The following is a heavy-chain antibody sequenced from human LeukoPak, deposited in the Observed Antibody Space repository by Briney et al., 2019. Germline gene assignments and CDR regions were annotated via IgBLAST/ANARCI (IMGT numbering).Heavy chain of an antibody. CDR3: AKVSYYDSSGSPDY. V-gene: IGHV3-23*01. CDR2: ISGSGGST. Sequence: PGGSLRLSCAASGFTFSSYSMNWVRQAPGKGLEWVSAISGSGGSTYYADSVKGRFTISRDNSKNTPYLQMNSLRAEDTAVYYCAKVSYYDSSGSPDYWGQGTLVTVSS. D-gene: IGHD3-22*01. CDR1: GFTFSSYS. J-gene: IGHJ4*02.